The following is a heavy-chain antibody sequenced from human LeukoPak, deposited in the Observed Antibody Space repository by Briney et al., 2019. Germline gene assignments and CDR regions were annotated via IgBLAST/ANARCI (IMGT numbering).Heavy chain of an antibody. J-gene: IGHJ6*03. D-gene: IGHD4-17*01. CDR3: ARGPHDYGDPADYYYYYMDV. V-gene: IGHV3-21*01. CDR2: ISSSSYI. CDR1: GFTFSSYS. Sequence: GGSLRLSCAASGFTFSSYSMNWVRQAPGKGLEWVSSISSSSYIYYADSVKGRFTISRDNAKNSLYLQMNSLRAEDTAVYYCARGPHDYGDPADYYYYYMDVWGKGTTVTVSS.